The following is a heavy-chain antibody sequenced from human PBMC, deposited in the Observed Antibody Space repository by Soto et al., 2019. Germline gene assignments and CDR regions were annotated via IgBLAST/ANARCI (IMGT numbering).Heavy chain of an antibody. Sequence: GGSLRLSCAASGFTVSSNYMSWVRQAPGKGLEWVSVIYSGGSTYYADSVKGRFTISRDNSKNTLYLQMNSLRAEDTAVYYCAREKGIAAAGTLHYYYYYYGMDVWGQGTTVTVSS. J-gene: IGHJ6*02. CDR3: AREKGIAAAGTLHYYYYYYGMDV. D-gene: IGHD6-13*01. CDR2: IYSGGST. CDR1: GFTVSSNY. V-gene: IGHV3-53*01.